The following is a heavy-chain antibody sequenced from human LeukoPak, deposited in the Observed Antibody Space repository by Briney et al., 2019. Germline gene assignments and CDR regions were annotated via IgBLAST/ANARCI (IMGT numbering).Heavy chain of an antibody. J-gene: IGHJ4*02. V-gene: IGHV1-8*03. Sequence: ASVKVSCKASGYSFTTYHINWVRQASGQGLEWMGWMNPNSGDTGYAQKFQGRVTITRNTSTRTAYMEVSSLKSGDTAVYYCARAYYYGSGNYYFFDYWGQGTLVTVSS. CDR2: MNPNSGDT. D-gene: IGHD3-10*01. CDR3: ARAYYYGSGNYYFFDY. CDR1: GYSFTTYH.